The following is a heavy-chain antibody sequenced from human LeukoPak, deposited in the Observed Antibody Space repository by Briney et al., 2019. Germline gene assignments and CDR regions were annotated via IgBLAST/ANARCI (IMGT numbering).Heavy chain of an antibody. CDR1: GITVSSTY. D-gene: IGHD2-15*01. CDR2: IYSDGTT. J-gene: IGHJ4*02. CDR3: ASGVDY. Sequence: GGSLRLSCAASGITVSSTYMSWVRQVPGKGLEWVSVIYSDGTTYYADSVKGRFTISRDNSKNTVYLQMTSLRAEDTAVYYCASGVDYWGQGTLVTVSS. V-gene: IGHV3-66*01.